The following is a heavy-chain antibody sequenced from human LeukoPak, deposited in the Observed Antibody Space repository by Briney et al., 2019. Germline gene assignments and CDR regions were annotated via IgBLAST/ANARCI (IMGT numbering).Heavy chain of an antibody. Sequence: GGSLRLSCAASGFTFSSYWMSWVRQAPGKGLEWVANMKQDGIEKYYVDSLKGRFTISRDNAKNSLYLQMNSLRAEDTAVYYCARDYYDSILGYWGQGTLVTVSS. D-gene: IGHD3-22*01. V-gene: IGHV3-7*03. CDR3: ARDYYDSILGY. J-gene: IGHJ4*02. CDR2: MKQDGIEK. CDR1: GFTFSSYW.